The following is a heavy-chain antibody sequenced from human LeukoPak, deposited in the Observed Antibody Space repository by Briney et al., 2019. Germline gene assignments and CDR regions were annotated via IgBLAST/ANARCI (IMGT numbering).Heavy chain of an antibody. CDR1: GFTFSSYG. Sequence: PGRSLRLSCAASGFTFSSYGMHWVRQAPGKGLEWVGVIWYDGSNKYCADAVKGRFTLSRDNSQNTPYLEMNILRAEDTAVYYCAKILAPYYYYYMDVWGKGTTVTVSS. CDR3: AKILAPYYYYYMDV. CDR2: IWYDGSNK. J-gene: IGHJ6*03. V-gene: IGHV3-33*06.